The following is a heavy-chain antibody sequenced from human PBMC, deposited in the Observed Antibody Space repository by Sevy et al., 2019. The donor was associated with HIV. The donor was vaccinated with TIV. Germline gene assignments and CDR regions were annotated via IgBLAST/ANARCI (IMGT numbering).Heavy chain of an antibody. CDR1: GFTFSYAW. J-gene: IGHJ6*02. D-gene: IGHD2-8*02. CDR3: NTDPIILLLVTNGLDV. CDR2: IKAKADGGTI. Sequence: GGSLRLSCAASGFTFSYAWMSWVRQAPGKGLEWIGRIKAKADGGTIEYAAPVKGRFTISRDDSKNTLYLKMNSLKTEDIAVYYCNTDPIILLLVTNGLDVWGQGTTVTVSS. V-gene: IGHV3-15*01.